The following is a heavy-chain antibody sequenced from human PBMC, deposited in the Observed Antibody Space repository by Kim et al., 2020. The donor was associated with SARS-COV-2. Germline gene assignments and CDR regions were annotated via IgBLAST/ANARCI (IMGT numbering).Heavy chain of an antibody. J-gene: IGHJ6*03. D-gene: IGHD3-16*01. Sequence: SETLSLTCTVSGGSISSGDYYWSWIRQPPGKGLEWIGYIYYSGSTYYNPSLKSRVTISVDTSKNQFSLKLSSVTAADTAVYYCARVGGDLRWVGPYYYYYMDVWGKGTTVTVSS. CDR3: ARVGGDLRWVGPYYYYYMDV. CDR1: GGSISSGDYY. CDR2: IYYSGST. V-gene: IGHV4-30-4*01.